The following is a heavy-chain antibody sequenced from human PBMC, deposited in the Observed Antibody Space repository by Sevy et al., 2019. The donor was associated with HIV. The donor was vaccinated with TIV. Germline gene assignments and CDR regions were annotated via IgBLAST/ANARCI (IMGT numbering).Heavy chain of an antibody. J-gene: IGHJ6*02. Sequence: PGGSLRLSCAASGFTFSSYSMNWVRQAPGKGLEWVSSVSSLSNYIYYEDSVKGRFTISRDNAKILLYLQMNNLRVEDTACYYCGRDRKGEYSAYDGAGYFGMDVWGQGITVTVSS. CDR1: GFTFSSYS. D-gene: IGHD5-12*01. CDR3: GRDRKGEYSAYDGAGYFGMDV. CDR2: VSSLSNYI. V-gene: IGHV3-21*01.